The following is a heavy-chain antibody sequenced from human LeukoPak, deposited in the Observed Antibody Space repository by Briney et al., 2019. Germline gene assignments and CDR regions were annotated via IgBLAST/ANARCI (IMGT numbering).Heavy chain of an antibody. D-gene: IGHD3-9*01. J-gene: IGHJ5*02. Sequence: GGSLRLSCAASGFTFSSYAMSWVRRAPGKGLEWVSAISGSGGSTYYADSVKGRFTISRDNSKNTLYLQMNSLRAEDTAVYYCAKGLRYFDWSSGNWFDPWGQGTLVTVSS. V-gene: IGHV3-23*01. CDR3: AKGLRYFDWSSGNWFDP. CDR1: GFTFSSYA. CDR2: ISGSGGST.